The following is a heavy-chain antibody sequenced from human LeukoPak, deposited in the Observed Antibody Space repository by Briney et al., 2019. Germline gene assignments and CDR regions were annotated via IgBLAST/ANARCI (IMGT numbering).Heavy chain of an antibody. V-gene: IGHV3-30*03. J-gene: IGHJ5*02. CDR1: GFTFSSYS. CDR2: ISYDGSNK. D-gene: IGHD3-3*02. Sequence: GGSLRLSCAASGFTFSSYSMNWVRQAPGKGLEWVAVISYDGSNKYYADSVKGRFTISRDNSKNTLYLQMNSLRAEDTAVYYCARDIRAGVRNWFDPWGQGTLVTVSS. CDR3: ARDIRAGVRNWFDP.